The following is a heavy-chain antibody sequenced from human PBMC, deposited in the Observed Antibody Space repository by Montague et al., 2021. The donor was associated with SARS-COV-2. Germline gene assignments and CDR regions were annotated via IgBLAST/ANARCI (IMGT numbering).Heavy chain of an antibody. CDR3: ASSPLRTSGANWYDKYFQH. Sequence: SETLSLTCTVSGGSISVSSCYWVWIRQPPGKGLEWIGSIYYGGTADYNPSLKSRVTISVDTSNNQFSLKLTSLTAADTAVYSCASSPLRTSGANWYDKYFQHWGQGTRVTVSS. J-gene: IGHJ1*01. CDR1: GGSISVSSCY. D-gene: IGHD1-1*01. CDR2: IYYGGTA. V-gene: IGHV4-39*07.